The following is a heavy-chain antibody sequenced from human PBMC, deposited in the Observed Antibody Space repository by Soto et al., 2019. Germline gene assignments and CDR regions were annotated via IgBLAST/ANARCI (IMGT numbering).Heavy chain of an antibody. CDR1: GFSLSNARMG. V-gene: IGHV2-26*01. D-gene: IGHD5-18*01. J-gene: IGHJ4*02. CDR3: ARFRDVINPPGYSYDFDY. CDR2: IFSNDEK. Sequence: SGPTLVNPTETLTLTCTVSGFSLSNARMGVSWIRQPPGKALEWLAHIFSNDEKSYSTSLKSRLTISKDTSKSQVVLTMTNMDPVDTATYYCARFRDVINPPGYSYDFDYWGQGTLVTVSS.